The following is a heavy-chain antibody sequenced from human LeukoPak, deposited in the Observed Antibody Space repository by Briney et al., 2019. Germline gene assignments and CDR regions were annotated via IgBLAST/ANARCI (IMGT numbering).Heavy chain of an antibody. CDR2: MNPNSGNT. Sequence: ASVKVSCKASGYTFTSCDINWVRQATGQGLEWMGWMNPNSGNTGYAQKFQGRVTMTRNTSISTAYMELSSLRSEDTAVYYCARAGYSSGWYRGWGQGTLVTVSS. CDR1: GYTFTSCD. D-gene: IGHD6-19*01. J-gene: IGHJ4*02. V-gene: IGHV1-8*01. CDR3: ARAGYSSGWYRG.